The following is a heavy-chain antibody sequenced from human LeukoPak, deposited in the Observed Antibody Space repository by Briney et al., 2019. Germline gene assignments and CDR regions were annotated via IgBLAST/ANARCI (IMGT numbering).Heavy chain of an antibody. D-gene: IGHD1-1*01. Sequence: PSETLFLTCTVSGGSMSSYYWSWIRQPPGKGLEWIGYIYYSGSTYYNPSLKSRVTISVDTSKNQFSLKLSSVTAADTAVYYCARDPSTGNRITAPLRDYWGQGTLVTVSS. V-gene: IGHV4-59*12. CDR1: GGSMSSYY. CDR3: ARDPSTGNRITAPLRDY. CDR2: IYYSGST. J-gene: IGHJ4*02.